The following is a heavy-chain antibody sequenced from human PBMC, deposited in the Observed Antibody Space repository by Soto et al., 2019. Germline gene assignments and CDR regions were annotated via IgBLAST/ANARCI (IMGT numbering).Heavy chain of an antibody. CDR1: GGTFSNYV. V-gene: IGHV1-69*06. J-gene: IGHJ4*02. D-gene: IGHD1-7*01. CDR2: IIPISGAA. Sequence: KVSCKASGGTFSNYVVNWVRQAPGQGLEWMGRIIPISGAANYAQKFQGRVTITADKSTSTSYMELSSLRSEDTAVYYCARDMTRTVVPYFDFWGQGTLVTVSS. CDR3: ARDMTRTVVPYFDF.